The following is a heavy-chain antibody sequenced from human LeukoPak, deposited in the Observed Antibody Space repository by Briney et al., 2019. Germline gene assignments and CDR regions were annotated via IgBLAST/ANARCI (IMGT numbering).Heavy chain of an antibody. Sequence: GASVKVSCKASGFTFTSSAMQWVRRARGQRLEWIGWIVVGSGNTNYAQKFQERVTITRDMSTSTAYMELSSLRSEDTAVYYCAADRGIQLWSTSQADYYYGMDVWGQGTTVTVS. V-gene: IGHV1-58*02. CDR2: IVVGSGNT. CDR3: AADRGIQLWSTSQADYYYGMDV. J-gene: IGHJ6*02. D-gene: IGHD5-18*01. CDR1: GFTFTSSA.